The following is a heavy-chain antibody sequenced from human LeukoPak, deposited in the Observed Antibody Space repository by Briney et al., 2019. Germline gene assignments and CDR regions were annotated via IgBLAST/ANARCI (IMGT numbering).Heavy chain of an antibody. J-gene: IGHJ4*02. CDR2: ISYDGSNK. D-gene: IGHD3-22*01. CDR3: ARAVDYYDSSGYYLDY. Sequence: GGSLRLSCAPSGFIFRSYAMHWLRQAPGKGLEWVAVISYDGSNKYYADSVKCRFTISRDNSKNTLYLQMNSLRAEDTAVYYCARAVDYYDSSGYYLDYWGQGTLVTVSS. CDR1: GFIFRSYA. V-gene: IGHV3-30*04.